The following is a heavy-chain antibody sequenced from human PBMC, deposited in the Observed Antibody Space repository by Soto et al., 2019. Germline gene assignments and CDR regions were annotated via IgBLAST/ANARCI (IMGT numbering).Heavy chain of an antibody. V-gene: IGHV1-3*01. D-gene: IGHD3-22*01. CDR1: GYTFINYA. Sequence: ASVKVSCKASGYTFINYAMYWVRQAPGQRLEWMGWINAGNGNTKYSQKFQGRVTITRDTSASTAYMELSSLRSEDTAVYYCARADTYYYDSSGYYLDDYWGQGTLVTVSS. CDR2: INAGNGNT. J-gene: IGHJ4*02. CDR3: ARADTYYYDSSGYYLDDY.